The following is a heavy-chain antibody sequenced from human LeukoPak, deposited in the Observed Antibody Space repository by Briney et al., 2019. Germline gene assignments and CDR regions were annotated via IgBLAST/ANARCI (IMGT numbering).Heavy chain of an antibody. D-gene: IGHD4-17*01. CDR2: INHSGST. V-gene: IGHV4-34*01. CDR1: GGSFSGYY. J-gene: IGHJ4*02. CDR3: ARHPARYGDYTFDY. Sequence: SETLSLTCAVYGGSFSGYYWSWIRQPPGKGLEWIGEINHSGSTNYNPSLKSRVTISVDTSKNQFSLKLSSVTAADTAVYYCARHPARYGDYTFDYWGQGTLVTVSS.